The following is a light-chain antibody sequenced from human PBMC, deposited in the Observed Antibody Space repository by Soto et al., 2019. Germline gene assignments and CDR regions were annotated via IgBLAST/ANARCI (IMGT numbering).Light chain of an antibody. CDR1: QSVSSSF. V-gene: IGKV3D-20*02. CDR3: QQRTNWPPGIT. CDR2: GAS. J-gene: IGKJ5*01. Sequence: EIVLTQSPGTLSLSPGERATLSCRASQSVSSSFLAWYRQKPGQAPRLLIYGASSRATGIPDRFSGSGSGTDFTLTITSLEPEDFAVYYCQQRTNWPPGITFGQGTRLEIK.